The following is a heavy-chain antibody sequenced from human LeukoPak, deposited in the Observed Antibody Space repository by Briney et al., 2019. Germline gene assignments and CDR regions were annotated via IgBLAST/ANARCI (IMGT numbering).Heavy chain of an antibody. CDR2: INARGDT. Sequence: SETLSLTCAVYGWSFNYYYWSWIRQPPGKGLEWIGEINARGDTNYNPSLKSRVTISVDTSKKQFSLRLTSMIAADTALYYCARGQVPAARGYNWFDPWGQGSLVTVSS. CDR3: ARGQVPAARGYNWFDP. J-gene: IGHJ5*02. V-gene: IGHV4-34*01. CDR1: GWSFNYYY. D-gene: IGHD2-2*01.